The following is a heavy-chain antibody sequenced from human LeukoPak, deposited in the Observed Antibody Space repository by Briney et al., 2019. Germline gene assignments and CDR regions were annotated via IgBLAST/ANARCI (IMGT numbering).Heavy chain of an antibody. Sequence: ASVKVSCKASGYTFTSYYMHWVRQAPGQGLEWMGIINPSGGSTSYAQKFQGRVTMTRDMSTSTVYMELSSLRSEDTAVYYCARESVYYYDSSGAFDIWGQGTMVTVSS. J-gene: IGHJ3*02. CDR2: INPSGGST. CDR1: GYTFTSYY. V-gene: IGHV1-46*01. CDR3: ARESVYYYDSSGAFDI. D-gene: IGHD3-22*01.